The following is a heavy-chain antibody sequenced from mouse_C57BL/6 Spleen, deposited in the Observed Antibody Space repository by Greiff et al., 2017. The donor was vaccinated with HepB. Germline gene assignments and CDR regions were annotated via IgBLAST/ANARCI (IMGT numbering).Heavy chain of an antibody. CDR1: GYTFTSYW. J-gene: IGHJ2*01. Sequence: QVQLQQPEAELVRPGSSVKLSCKASGYTFTSYWMYWVKQRPIQGLEWIGNIDPSDSETHYPQKFKDKATLTVDQSSSTAYMQLSSLTSEDSAVYYCAIVGLGRGYGGQGTTLTVSS. D-gene: IGHD4-1*01. CDR3: AIVGLGRGY. V-gene: IGHV1-52*01. CDR2: IDPSDSET.